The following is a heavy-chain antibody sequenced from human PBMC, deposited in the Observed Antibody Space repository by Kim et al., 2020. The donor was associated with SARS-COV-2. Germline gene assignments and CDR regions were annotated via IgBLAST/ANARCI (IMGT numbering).Heavy chain of an antibody. CDR2: FYHRGST. V-gene: IGHV4-30-2*01. CDR1: GGSISSGGYS. D-gene: IGHD3-10*01. J-gene: IGHJ3*02. CDR3: AKGDYYGSDAFDI. Sequence: SETLSLTCAVSGGSISSGGYSWGWIRQPPGKGLEWIGYFYHRGSTYYSRSLNSRVTISEDRSRNHFSLKLNSLTAAATAWYYFAKGDYYGSDAFDIWGQG.